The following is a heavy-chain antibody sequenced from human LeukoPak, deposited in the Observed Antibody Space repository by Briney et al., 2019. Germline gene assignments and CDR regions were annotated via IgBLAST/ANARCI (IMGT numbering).Heavy chain of an antibody. CDR2: IHNSGST. CDR1: GGSISNYY. J-gene: IGHJ4*02. V-gene: IGHV4-59*01. D-gene: IGHD1-1*01. Sequence: SETLSLTCIVSGGSISNYYWSWIRQTPGKGLEWIGYIHNSGSTKYNPSLKSPVSISVDTSKNQFSLKVNSVTAADTAVYYCARGGGWGNWNDAVDYWGQGTLVTVSS. CDR3: ARGGGWGNWNDAVDY.